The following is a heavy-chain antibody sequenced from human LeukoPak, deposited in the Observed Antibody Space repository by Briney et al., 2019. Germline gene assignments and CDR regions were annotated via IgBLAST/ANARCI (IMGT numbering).Heavy chain of an antibody. CDR1: GGSISSGGYS. CDR3: ARAPQRYDSSGYLSPDALDI. CDR2: IYHSGST. V-gene: IGHV4-30-2*01. J-gene: IGHJ3*02. Sequence: SQTLSLTCAVSGGSISSGGYSWSWTRQPPGKGLGWIGYIYHSGSTYYNPSLKSRVTISVDRSMNQFSLKLSSVTAADTAVYYCARAPQRYDSSGYLSPDALDIWGQGTMVTVSS. D-gene: IGHD3-22*01.